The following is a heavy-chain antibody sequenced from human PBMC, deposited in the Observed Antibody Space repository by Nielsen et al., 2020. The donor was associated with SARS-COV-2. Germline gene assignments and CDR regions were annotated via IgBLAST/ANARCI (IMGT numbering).Heavy chain of an antibody. CDR2: IIPIFGTA. D-gene: IGHD4-17*01. V-gene: IGHV1-69*13. CDR3: AKDRKYGDWGWFDP. Sequence: SVKVSCKASGGTFSSYAISWVRQAPGQGLEWMGGIIPIFGTANYAQKFQGRVTITADESTSTAYMELSSLRSEDTAVYYCAKDRKYGDWGWFDPWGQGTLVTVSS. CDR1: GGTFSSYA. J-gene: IGHJ5*02.